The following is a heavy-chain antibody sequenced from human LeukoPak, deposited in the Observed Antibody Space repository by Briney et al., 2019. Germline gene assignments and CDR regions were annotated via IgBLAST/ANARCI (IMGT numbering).Heavy chain of an antibody. CDR1: GGSISSGGYY. J-gene: IGHJ2*01. Sequence: PSETLSLTCTVSGGSISSGGYYWSWIRQPPGKGLEWIGYIYHSGSTYYNPSLKSRVTISVDRSKNQFSLKLSSVTAADTAVYYCARVFGPTVWYFDLWGRGTLVTVSS. V-gene: IGHV4-30-2*01. CDR3: ARVFGPTVWYFDL. D-gene: IGHD4-17*01. CDR2: IYHSGST.